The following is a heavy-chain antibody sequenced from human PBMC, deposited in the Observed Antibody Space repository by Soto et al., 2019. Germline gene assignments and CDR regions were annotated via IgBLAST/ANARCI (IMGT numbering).Heavy chain of an antibody. Sequence: ASVKVSCKASGYTFTSYAMYWVRQAPGQRLEWMGWINAGNGNTKYSQKLQGRVTITRDTSASTAYMELSSLRSEDTAVYYCARDMGFGVSDYWGQGTLVTVSS. D-gene: IGHD3-10*01. CDR2: INAGNGNT. J-gene: IGHJ4*02. CDR1: GYTFTSYA. CDR3: ARDMGFGVSDY. V-gene: IGHV1-3*01.